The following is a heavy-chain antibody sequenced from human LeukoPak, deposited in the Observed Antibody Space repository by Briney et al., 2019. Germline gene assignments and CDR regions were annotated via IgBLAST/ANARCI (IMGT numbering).Heavy chain of an antibody. J-gene: IGHJ4*02. V-gene: IGHV1-69*01. D-gene: IGHD1-7*01. CDR2: IIPIFGTA. CDR1: GGTFSSYA. CDR3: AGSSRADWNYVGHEFDY. Sequence: SVKVSCKAPGGTFSSYAISWVRQAPGQGLEWMGGIIPIFGTANYAQKFQGRVTITADESTSTAYMELSSLRSEDTAVYYCAGSSRADWNYVGHEFDYWGQGTLVTVSS.